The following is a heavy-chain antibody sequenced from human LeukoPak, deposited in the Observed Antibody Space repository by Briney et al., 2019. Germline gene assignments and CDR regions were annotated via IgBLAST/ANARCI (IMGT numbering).Heavy chain of an antibody. CDR2: INPNSGGT. J-gene: IGHJ6*02. CDR3: ARALYCSSTSCRSGMDA. Sequence: ASVKVSCKASGYTFTGYYMHWVRQAPGQGLEWMGWINPNSGGTNYAQKFQGWVTMTRDTSISTAYMELSRLRSDDTAVYYCARALYCSSTSCRSGMDAWGQGTTVTVSS. CDR1: GYTFTGYY. D-gene: IGHD2-2*01. V-gene: IGHV1-2*04.